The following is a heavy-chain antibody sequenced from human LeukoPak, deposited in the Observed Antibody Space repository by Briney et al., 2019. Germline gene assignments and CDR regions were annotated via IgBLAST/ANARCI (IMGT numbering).Heavy chain of an antibody. V-gene: IGHV3-53*01. CDR2: IYIGNTT. D-gene: IGHD1-1*01. CDR3: ARDNPTGVGVSMDV. J-gene: IGHJ6*03. CDR1: GFIVSSSY. Sequence: GGSLRLSCAASGFIVSSSYMTWVRQAPGKGLKWVSLIYIGNTTYYADSVKGRFTISRDNSKNTLYLQMNSLRAEDTALYYCARDNPTGVGVSMDVWGKGTMVTVSS.